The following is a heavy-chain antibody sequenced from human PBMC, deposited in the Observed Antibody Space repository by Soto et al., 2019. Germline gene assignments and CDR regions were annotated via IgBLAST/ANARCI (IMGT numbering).Heavy chain of an antibody. Sequence: EVQLVESGGGLVQPGGSLRLSCAASGFTFSSYWMHWVRQAPGKGLVWVSRINSDGSSTSYADSVKGRFTISRDNAKNTLYLQMNSLRAEDTAVYYCARTGYMIVVAYGMDVWGQGTTVTVSS. V-gene: IGHV3-74*01. CDR2: INSDGSST. J-gene: IGHJ6*02. CDR3: ARTGYMIVVAYGMDV. CDR1: GFTFSSYW. D-gene: IGHD3-22*01.